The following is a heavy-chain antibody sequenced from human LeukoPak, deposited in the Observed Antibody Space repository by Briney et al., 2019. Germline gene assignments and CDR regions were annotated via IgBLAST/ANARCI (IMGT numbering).Heavy chain of an antibody. D-gene: IGHD3-9*01. CDR1: GFTFSSYS. Sequence: KAGGSLRLSCAASGFTFSSYSMNWVRQAPGKGLEWVSSISSSSSYIYYADSVRGRFTISRDNAKTSLYLQMNSLRAEDTAVYYCARGHYDVLTDSLNQFAYGGQGTLAPVSS. J-gene: IGHJ4*02. CDR3: ARGHYDVLTDSLNQFAY. CDR2: ISSSSSYI. V-gene: IGHV3-21*01.